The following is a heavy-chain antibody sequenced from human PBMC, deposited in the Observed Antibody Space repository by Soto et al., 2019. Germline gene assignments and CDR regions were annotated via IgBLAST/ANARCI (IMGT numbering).Heavy chain of an antibody. CDR1: GGTFSSYT. Sequence: ASVKVSCKASGGTFSSYTISWVRQAPGQGLEWMGRIIPILGIANYAQKFQGRVTITADKSTSTAYMELSSLGSEDTAVYYCAGGRRFLEWLDYYFDYWGQGTLVTVSS. CDR3: AGGRRFLEWLDYYFDY. CDR2: IIPILGIA. J-gene: IGHJ4*02. V-gene: IGHV1-69*02. D-gene: IGHD3-3*01.